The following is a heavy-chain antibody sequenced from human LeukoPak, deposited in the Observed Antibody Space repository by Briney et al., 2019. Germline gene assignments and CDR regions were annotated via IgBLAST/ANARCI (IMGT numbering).Heavy chain of an antibody. CDR2: IKEDGGVK. D-gene: IGHD3-22*01. J-gene: IGHJ4*02. CDR3: ARYDYDSSAYYYIDY. CDR1: GFTFSSYW. V-gene: IGHV3-7*01. Sequence: GGSLRLSCTASGFTFSSYWMTWVRQAPGKGLEWVANIKEDGGVKGYADSVKGRFTISRDNAKNSLYLQMNSLRAEDTAVYYCARYDYDSSAYYYIDYWGQGTLVTVSS.